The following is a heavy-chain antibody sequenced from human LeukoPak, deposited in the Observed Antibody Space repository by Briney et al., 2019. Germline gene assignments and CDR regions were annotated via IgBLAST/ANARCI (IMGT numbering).Heavy chain of an antibody. CDR2: INPNSGGT. D-gene: IGHD6-13*01. J-gene: IGHJ6*03. V-gene: IGHV1-2*02. CDR1: GYTFTGYY. Sequence: ASVKVSCKASGYTFTGYYMHWVRQAPGQGLEWMGWINPNSGGTNYAQKFQGRVTMTGDTSISTAYMELSRLRSDDTAVYYCARDGKEGSSWYEAINYYYYYMDVWGKGTTDTVTS. CDR3: ARDGKEGSSWYEAINYYYYYMDV.